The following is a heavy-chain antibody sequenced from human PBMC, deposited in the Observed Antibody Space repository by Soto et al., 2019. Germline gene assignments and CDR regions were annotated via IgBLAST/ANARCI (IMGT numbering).Heavy chain of an antibody. D-gene: IGHD6-6*01. V-gene: IGHV3-11*01. J-gene: IGHJ4*02. Sequence: QVQLVESGGGLVKPGGSLRLSCAAAGFTFSNYYMSRIRQAPGKGLEWVSYISSSGTTTYYADSVKGRFTISRDNAKNSLYLQMNSLIAEDTAVYYCARDRRATQEYWGQGTLVTVSS. CDR2: ISSSGTTT. CDR1: GFTFSNYY. CDR3: ARDRRATQEY.